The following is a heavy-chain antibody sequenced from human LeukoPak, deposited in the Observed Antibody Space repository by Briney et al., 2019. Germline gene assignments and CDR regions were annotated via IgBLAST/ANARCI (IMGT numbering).Heavy chain of an antibody. CDR3: AKDYSDSRVADVFFEY. V-gene: IGHV3-23*01. CDR2: ITSGFTP. CDR1: GLTFSNYA. Sequence: PGGSLRLSCAASGLTFSNYAMSWVRQAPGKGLEWVSGITSGFTPHYADSVKGRLIISRDNYKNTFHLQLNSLRAEDTAVYYCAKDYSDSRVADVFFEYWGQGTLVSVST. J-gene: IGHJ4*02. D-gene: IGHD6-19*01.